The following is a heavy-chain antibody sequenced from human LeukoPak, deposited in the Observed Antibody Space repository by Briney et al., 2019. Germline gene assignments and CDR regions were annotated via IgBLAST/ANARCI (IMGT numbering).Heavy chain of an antibody. J-gene: IGHJ6*03. Sequence: PSETLSLTCIVSGGSISSYYWSWIRQPPGKGLEWIGYIYYSGSTNYNPSLKSRVTISVDTPKNQLSLKLSSVTAADTAVYYCARVGGYCSGGSCYYNYYYMDVWGKGTTVTVPS. CDR1: GGSISSYY. D-gene: IGHD2-15*01. CDR2: IYYSGST. V-gene: IGHV4-59*01. CDR3: ARVGGYCSGGSCYYNYYYMDV.